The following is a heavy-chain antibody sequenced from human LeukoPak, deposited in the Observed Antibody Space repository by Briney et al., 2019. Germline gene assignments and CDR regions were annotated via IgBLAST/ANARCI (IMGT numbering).Heavy chain of an antibody. CDR2: INHSGST. J-gene: IGHJ3*02. CDR1: GGSFSGYY. CDR3: ARHLWGYAFDI. D-gene: IGHD2/OR15-2a*01. Sequence: SETLSLTCAVYGGSFSGYYWSWIRQPPGKGLEWIGEINHSGSTNYNPSLKSRVTISVDTSKNQFSLKLSSVTAADTAVYYCARHLWGYAFDIWGQGTMVTVSS. V-gene: IGHV4-34*01.